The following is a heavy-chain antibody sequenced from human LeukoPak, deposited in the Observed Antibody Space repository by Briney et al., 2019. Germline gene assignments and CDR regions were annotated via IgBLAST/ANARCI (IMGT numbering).Heavy chain of an antibody. CDR3: ATVSSSWLGYFQR. D-gene: IGHD6-13*01. CDR1: VFTVSSNY. V-gene: IGHV3-66*01. J-gene: IGHJ1*01. Sequence: GGSLRLSCAASVFTVSSNYMSWVRQAPGKGLEWVSVIYSGGRTYDADSVKGRLTISRDNSKNTLYLQMNGLRAEDTAVYYCATVSSSWLGYFQRWGQGTLVTVSS. CDR2: IYSGGRT.